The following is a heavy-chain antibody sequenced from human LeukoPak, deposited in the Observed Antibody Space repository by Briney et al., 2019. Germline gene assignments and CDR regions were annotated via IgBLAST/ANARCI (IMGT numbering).Heavy chain of an antibody. CDR2: IYYSGST. D-gene: IGHD3-10*01. J-gene: IGHJ3*02. CDR1: GCSISSSSYY. V-gene: IGHV4-39*01. Sequence: PSETLSLTCTVSGCSISSSSYYWGWIRQPPGKELEWFGSIYYSGSTYYNPSLKSRVTISVDTSKNQFSLKLSSVTAADTAVYYCARRLRDAFDIWGQGTMVTVSS. CDR3: ARRLRDAFDI.